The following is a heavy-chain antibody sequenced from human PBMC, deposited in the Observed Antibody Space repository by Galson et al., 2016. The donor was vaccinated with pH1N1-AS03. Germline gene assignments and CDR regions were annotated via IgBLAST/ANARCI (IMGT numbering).Heavy chain of an antibody. CDR1: GFTFSNYA. J-gene: IGHJ3*01. CDR2: ISGSGGST. Sequence: SLRLSCAASGFTFSNYAMTRVRQAPGKGLEWVSSISGSGGSTNSADSVRDRFSISRDNSKNTLFLQMNRLRADDTAVYYCAKKFYYDSSGHHLDVADVWGQGTAVTVSS. CDR3: AKKFYYDSSGHHLDVADV. D-gene: IGHD3-22*01. V-gene: IGHV3-23*01.